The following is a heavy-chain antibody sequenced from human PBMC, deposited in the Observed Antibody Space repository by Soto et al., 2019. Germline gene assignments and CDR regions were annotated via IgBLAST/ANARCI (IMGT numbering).Heavy chain of an antibody. CDR1: GGSIRAPSYY. CDR2: SYYSGTS. Sequence: SETLSLTCTVSGGSIRAPSYYWTWIRQTPGKGLEWVGSSYYSGTSYFNPALKGRVTISVDTSTNQFSLRLTSVTAADTAFYYCTRRYNCNDYYFDPLCQGTLVT. J-gene: IGHJ5*02. D-gene: IGHD1-20*01. V-gene: IGHV4-39*01. CDR3: TRRYNCNDYYFDP.